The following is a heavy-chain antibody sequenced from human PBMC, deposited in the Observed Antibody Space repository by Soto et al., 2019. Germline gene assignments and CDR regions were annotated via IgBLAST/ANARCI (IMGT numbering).Heavy chain of an antibody. CDR3: ARGGAARPTYYYYGMDV. D-gene: IGHD6-6*01. V-gene: IGHV1-69*01. Sequence: QVQLVQSGAEVKKPGSSVKVSCKASGGTFSSYAISWVRQAPGQGLEWMGGIIPIFGTANYAQKFQGRVTITADESTSTAYMELSSLRSEDTAVYYCARGGAARPTYYYYGMDVWGQGTTVTVSS. CDR2: IIPIFGTA. J-gene: IGHJ6*02. CDR1: GGTFSSYA.